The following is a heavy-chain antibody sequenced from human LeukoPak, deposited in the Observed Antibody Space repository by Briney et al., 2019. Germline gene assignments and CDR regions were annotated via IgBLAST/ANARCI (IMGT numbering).Heavy chain of an antibody. CDR3: ARDEGKDYGDYDKPTLYFDY. CDR2: ISAYNGNT. V-gene: IGHV1-18*04. D-gene: IGHD4-17*01. Sequence: ASVKVSCKASGYTFTSYGISWVRQAPGQGLEWMGWISAYNGNTNYAQKLQGRVTMTTDTSTSTAYMELRSLRSDDTAVYYCARDEGKDYGDYDKPTLYFDYWGQGNLVTVSS. J-gene: IGHJ4*02. CDR1: GYTFTSYG.